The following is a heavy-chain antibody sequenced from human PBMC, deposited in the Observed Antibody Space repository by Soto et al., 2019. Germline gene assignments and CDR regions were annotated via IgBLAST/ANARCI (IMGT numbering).Heavy chain of an antibody. J-gene: IGHJ5*02. V-gene: IGHV4-4*07. CDR1: VGSSSGYF. Sequence: PSETLSLTGTVSVGSSSGYFWTWIRQPAGKGLEWIGRIYTNGTTNYHPSLKSRVTMSVDTSKNYFSLNLDYVTAADTAVYYCAREAVAATGTWWFDPWGQGTLVTVSS. CDR2: IYTNGTT. CDR3: AREAVAATGTWWFDP. D-gene: IGHD6-13*01.